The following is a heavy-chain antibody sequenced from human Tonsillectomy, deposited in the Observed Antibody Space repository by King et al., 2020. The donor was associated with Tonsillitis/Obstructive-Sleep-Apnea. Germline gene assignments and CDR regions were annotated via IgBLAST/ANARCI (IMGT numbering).Heavy chain of an antibody. D-gene: IGHD2-2*01. CDR1: GFTFDDYA. Sequence: VQLVESGGGLVQPGRSLRLSCAASGFTFDDYAMHWVRQAPGKGLEWVSGISWNSGSIGYADSVKGRFTISRDNAKNSLYLQMNSLRAEDTALYYCAKDMGPYCSSTSCYPDAFDIWGQGTMVTVPS. CDR3: AKDMGPYCSSTSCYPDAFDI. J-gene: IGHJ3*02. CDR2: ISWNSGSI. V-gene: IGHV3-9*01.